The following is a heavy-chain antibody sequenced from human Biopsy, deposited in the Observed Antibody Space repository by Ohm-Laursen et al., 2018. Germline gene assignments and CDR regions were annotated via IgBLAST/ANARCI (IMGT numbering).Heavy chain of an antibody. CDR2: IYPGGGT. CDR3: AGIVLGPTNDAFDI. V-gene: IGHV4-4*07. Sequence: SDTLSLTSTVSGDSIRNYYWSWIRQAAGKGLEWIGRIYPGGGTIYNPSLKSRVTMSVDTSKNHFSLNLNSVTAADTAVYYCAGIVLGPTNDAFDIWGQGTMVTVSS. J-gene: IGHJ3*02. CDR1: GDSIRNYY. D-gene: IGHD1-26*01.